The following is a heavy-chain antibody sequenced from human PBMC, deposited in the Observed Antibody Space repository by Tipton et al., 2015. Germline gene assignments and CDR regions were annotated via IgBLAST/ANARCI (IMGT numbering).Heavy chain of an antibody. V-gene: IGHV5-51*01. Sequence: MQLVQSGAEVKKPGESLKISCKGSGYSFTSYWIGWVRQMPGKGLEWMGIIYPDDSDTRYSPSFQGQVTISADKSINTAYLQWTSLKASDTAMYYCARSVSPAVITFDYWGRGTLVTVSS. J-gene: IGHJ4*02. D-gene: IGHD2-2*01. CDR1: GYSFTSYW. CDR3: ARSVSPAVITFDY. CDR2: IYPDDSDT.